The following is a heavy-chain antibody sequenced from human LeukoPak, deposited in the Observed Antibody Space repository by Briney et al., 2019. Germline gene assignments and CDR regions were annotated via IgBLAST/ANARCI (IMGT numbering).Heavy chain of an antibody. CDR2: ISASVYT. J-gene: IGHJ4*02. CDR1: GDSISTYY. V-gene: IGHV4-4*09. Sequence: SETLSLTCTVSGDSISTYYWSWIRQPPGKGLEWIGYISASVYTNYNPSLTSRLTMSVDTSKNQFSLKLSSVAAADTAVYYCARHARSDYANAKLDYWGQGALVTVSS. CDR3: ARHARSDYANAKLDY. D-gene: IGHD4-17*01.